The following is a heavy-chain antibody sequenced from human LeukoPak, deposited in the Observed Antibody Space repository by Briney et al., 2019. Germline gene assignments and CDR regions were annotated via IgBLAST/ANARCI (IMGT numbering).Heavy chain of an antibody. J-gene: IGHJ3*02. Sequence: GASVKVSCKASGGTFSSYAISWVRQAPGQGLEWMGGIIPIFGTANYAQKFQGRVTITADESTSTAYMELSSLRAEDTAVYYCAREDYNHAFDIWGQGTMVTVSS. CDR3: AREDYNHAFDI. D-gene: IGHD3-16*01. CDR1: GGTFSSYA. CDR2: IIPIFGTA. V-gene: IGHV1-69*13.